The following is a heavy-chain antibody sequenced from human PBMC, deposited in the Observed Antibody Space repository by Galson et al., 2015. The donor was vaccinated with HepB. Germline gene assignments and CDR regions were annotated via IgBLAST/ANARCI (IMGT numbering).Heavy chain of an antibody. J-gene: IGHJ4*02. CDR3: VRDRALRYDGYSYDY. CDR1: GDSISSPLYY. Sequence: TCTVSGDSISSPLYYWGWIRQPPGKGLEWIGSIYYSGSTYYTPSLESRVTISIDKSQNQFSLKLSSVTAADTAVYFCVRDRALRYDGYSYDYWGQGTLVTVSS. D-gene: IGHD3-10*01. V-gene: IGHV4-39*07. CDR2: IYYSGST.